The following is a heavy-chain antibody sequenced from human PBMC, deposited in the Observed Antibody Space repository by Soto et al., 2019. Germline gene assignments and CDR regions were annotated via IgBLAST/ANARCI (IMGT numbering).Heavy chain of an antibody. CDR1: GFTFSNYA. Sequence: LRLSCAASGFTFSNYALHWVRQAPGKGLEWVAVISYDGGTDYAESVKGRFTISRDNSKNTLYLQMNSLKAEDTAIYYCATRMTTAPYWGQGTTVTVSS. J-gene: IGHJ6*02. CDR2: ISYDGGT. CDR3: ATRMTTAPY. V-gene: IGHV3-30*14. D-gene: IGHD4-17*01.